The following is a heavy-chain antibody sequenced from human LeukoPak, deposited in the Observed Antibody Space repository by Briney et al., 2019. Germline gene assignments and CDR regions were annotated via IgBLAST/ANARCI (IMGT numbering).Heavy chain of an antibody. V-gene: IGHV1-46*01. CDR2: INPSGGST. Sequence: GASVKVSCKASGYTFTSYYMHWVRQAPGQGLEWMGIINPSGGSTSYAQKFQGRVTMTRDTSTSTVYMELSSLRSEDTAVYYCAREIGYGSGSTGDYSSGNNWFDPWGQGTLVTVSS. J-gene: IGHJ5*02. CDR3: AREIGYGSGSTGDYSSGNNWFDP. CDR1: GYTFTSYY. D-gene: IGHD3-10*01.